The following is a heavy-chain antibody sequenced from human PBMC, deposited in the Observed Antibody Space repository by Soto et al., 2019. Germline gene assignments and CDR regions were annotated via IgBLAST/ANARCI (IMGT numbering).Heavy chain of an antibody. D-gene: IGHD1-26*01. CDR1: GFTFRTYS. V-gene: IGHV3-48*02. CDR2: ITSSSDTI. Sequence: EVQLVESGGGLVQPGGSLRLSCAASGFTFRTYSMNWVRQAPGKGLEWVSYITSSSDTIYYGDSVQGPFTISRDNARNSLYLQVNSLRDEDTAVYYCARVPSSGSYRSYYYYGMDVWGQGTTVTVSS. J-gene: IGHJ6*02. CDR3: ARVPSSGSYRSYYYYGMDV.